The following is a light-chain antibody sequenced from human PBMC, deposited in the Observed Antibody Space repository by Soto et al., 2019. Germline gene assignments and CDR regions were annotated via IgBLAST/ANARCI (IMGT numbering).Light chain of an antibody. V-gene: IGKV3-11*01. J-gene: IGKJ5*01. CDR2: DAS. CDR3: QQRYAWPPIT. Sequence: EIVLTQSPATLSLSPGERATLSCRASRSVRRYLAWYQQKPGQAPRLLIYDASNRAAGIPARFSSSGSETDFTLTISNLEPEDYAVYYCQQRYAWPPITFGQGTRLEIK. CDR1: RSVRRY.